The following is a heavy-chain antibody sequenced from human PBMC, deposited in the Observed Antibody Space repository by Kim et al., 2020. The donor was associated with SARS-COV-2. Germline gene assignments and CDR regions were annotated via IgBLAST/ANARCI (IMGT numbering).Heavy chain of an antibody. CDR2: FDPEDGET. D-gene: IGHD2-2*01. Sequence: ASVKVSCKVSGYTLTELSMHWVRQAPGKGLEWMGGFDPEDGETIYAQKFQGRVTMTEDTSTDTAYMELSSLRSEDTAVYYCATGQTIVVVPAAIRSYYYYYGMYVWGQGTTVTVSS. CDR3: ATGQTIVVVPAAIRSYYYYYGMYV. J-gene: IGHJ6*02. V-gene: IGHV1-24*01. CDR1: GYTLTELS.